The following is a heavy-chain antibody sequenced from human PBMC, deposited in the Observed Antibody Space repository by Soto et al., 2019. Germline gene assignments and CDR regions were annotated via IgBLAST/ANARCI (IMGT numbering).Heavy chain of an antibody. V-gene: IGHV3-33*01. D-gene: IGHD3-9*01. J-gene: IGHJ6*02. CDR1: GFSFSLYG. Sequence: GGSLRLSCAASGFSFSLYGMQWVRQAPGKGLEGVAVIWYDGSKQYYADSVRGRFTISRDNSKNTLYLQMNSLRAEETAVYYCARSPYTTGYHYGMDVWGHGTTVTVSS. CDR3: ARSPYTTGYHYGMDV. CDR2: IWYDGSKQ.